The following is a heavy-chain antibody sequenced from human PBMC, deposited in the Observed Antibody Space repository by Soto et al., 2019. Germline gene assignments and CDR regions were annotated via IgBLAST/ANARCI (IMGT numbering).Heavy chain of an antibody. CDR2: IYYSGST. CDR1: GGSISSYY. Sequence: SETLSLTCTVSGGSISSYYWSWIRQPPGKGLEWIGYIYYSGSTNYNPSLKSRVTISVDTSKNQFSLKLSSVTAADTAVYYCARGLFTFYYYYYIDVWGKGTTVTVSS. D-gene: IGHD3-16*01. V-gene: IGHV4-59*01. J-gene: IGHJ6*03. CDR3: ARGLFTFYYYYYIDV.